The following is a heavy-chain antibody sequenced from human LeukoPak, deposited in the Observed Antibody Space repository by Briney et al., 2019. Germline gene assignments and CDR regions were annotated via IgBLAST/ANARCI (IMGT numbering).Heavy chain of an antibody. CDR3: ARVTPITTMIVVVPPHFDY. D-gene: IGHD3-22*01. V-gene: IGHV4-31*03. CDR2: IYYSGST. J-gene: IGHJ4*02. CDR1: GGSISSGGYY. Sequence: SETLSLTCTVSGGSISSGGYYWSWIRQHPGKALEWIGYIYYSGSTYYNPSLESRVTISVDTSKNQFSLKLSSVTAADTAVYYCARVTPITTMIVVVPPHFDYWGQGTLVTVSS.